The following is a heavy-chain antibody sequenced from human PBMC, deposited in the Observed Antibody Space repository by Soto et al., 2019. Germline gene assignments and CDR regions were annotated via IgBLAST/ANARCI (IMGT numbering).Heavy chain of an antibody. Sequence: PGGSLRLSFTSSTITINVHGIQWVRQAPAKGLEGVAFISNDGRVQYYADSVKGRFTISRDYSKNTVDLQMNSLRNEETAVYYCARDIWSGGYKWFDSWGPGTLVTVSS. CDR2: ISNDGRVQ. CDR3: ARDIWSGGYKWFDS. J-gene: IGHJ5*01. V-gene: IGHV3-30*03. CDR1: TITINVHG. D-gene: IGHD3-3*01.